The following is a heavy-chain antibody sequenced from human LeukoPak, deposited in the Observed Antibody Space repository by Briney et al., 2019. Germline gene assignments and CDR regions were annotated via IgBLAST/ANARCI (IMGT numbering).Heavy chain of an antibody. Sequence: SETLSLTCGVSGVPFSNYYWSWVRQSPTQGLEWIGEINHSGYTNYNQSLKRRGTISIDTSKNQFSLNLSSVTAADAGVYYCTRAVAGHPDWGQGTLVTVSS. CDR1: GVPFSNYY. J-gene: IGHJ4*02. V-gene: IGHV4-34*01. D-gene: IGHD6-19*01. CDR3: TRAVAGHPD. CDR2: INHSGYT.